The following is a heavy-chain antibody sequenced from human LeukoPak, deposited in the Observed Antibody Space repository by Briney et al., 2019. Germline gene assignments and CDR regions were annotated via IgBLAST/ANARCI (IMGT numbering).Heavy chain of an antibody. CDR2: IYYSGST. J-gene: IGHJ5*02. V-gene: IGHV4-31*03. Sequence: SQTLSLTCPVSGGSIISGGYYWSWIRQHPGKGLEWIGYIYYSGSTYYNPSLKSRVTISVDTSKNQISLKLSSVTAADTAVYYCARDDDYYDSSGFDPWGQGTLVTVSS. D-gene: IGHD3-22*01. CDR1: GGSIISGGYY. CDR3: ARDDDYYDSSGFDP.